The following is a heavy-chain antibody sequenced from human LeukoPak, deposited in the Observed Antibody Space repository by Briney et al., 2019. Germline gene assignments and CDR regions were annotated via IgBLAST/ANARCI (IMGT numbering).Heavy chain of an antibody. CDR2: IESSGST. J-gene: IGHJ6*02. CDR1: GGSISSGTYY. Sequence: SETLSLTCTVSGGSISSGTYYWGWIRQPPGKGLEWSGSIESSGSTYYNPSLKSRVTISVDTSKNQFSLKMTSVTAADTAVYFCAAAPILRGEGGEHYKYGMDVWGQGTTVIVSS. V-gene: IGHV4-39*01. CDR3: AAAPILRGEGGEHYKYGMDV. D-gene: IGHD2-2*02.